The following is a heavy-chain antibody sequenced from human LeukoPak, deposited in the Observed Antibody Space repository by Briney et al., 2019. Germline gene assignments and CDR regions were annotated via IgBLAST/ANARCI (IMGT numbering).Heavy chain of an antibody. CDR3: AKVSVAGTEEGYYYGMDV. CDR1: GFTFSSYW. J-gene: IGHJ6*02. Sequence: GGSLRLSCAASGFTFSSYWMHWVRQAPGKGLVWVSRINSDGSSTYYADSVKGRFTISRDNSKNTLYLQMNGLRAEDTAVYYCAKVSVAGTEEGYYYGMDVWGQGTTVTASS. V-gene: IGHV3-74*01. D-gene: IGHD6-19*01. CDR2: INSDGSST.